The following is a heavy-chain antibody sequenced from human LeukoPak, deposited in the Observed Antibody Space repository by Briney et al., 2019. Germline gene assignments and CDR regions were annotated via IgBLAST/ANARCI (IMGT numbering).Heavy chain of an antibody. CDR2: LTGDGGST. Sequence: GGSLRLSCAASGFTFSSYSMNWVRQAPGQGLEWVSALTGDGGSTYYGGSGKGRFTISRDNSKNTLFLQMDSLTAEDTAVYYCAKQSGYGDYAGGYFDSWGQGTLVTVSS. CDR3: AKQSGYGDYAGGYFDS. CDR1: GFTFSSYS. V-gene: IGHV3-23*01. J-gene: IGHJ4*02. D-gene: IGHD4-17*01.